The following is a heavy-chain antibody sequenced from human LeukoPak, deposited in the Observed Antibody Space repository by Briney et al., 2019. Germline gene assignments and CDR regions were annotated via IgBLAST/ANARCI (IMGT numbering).Heavy chain of an antibody. J-gene: IGHJ4*02. V-gene: IGHV4-59*01. CDR2: IYYSGST. Sequence: SETPSPTFTVSGGSISSFYWGWIRPPPGEGPEGGGYIYYSGSTNYNPSLKSRVTISVDTSKNQFSLKLSSVTAADTAVYYCARGYYDSSGSNFDYWGQGTLVTVSS. D-gene: IGHD3-22*01. CDR3: ARGYYDSSGSNFDY. CDR1: GGSISSFY.